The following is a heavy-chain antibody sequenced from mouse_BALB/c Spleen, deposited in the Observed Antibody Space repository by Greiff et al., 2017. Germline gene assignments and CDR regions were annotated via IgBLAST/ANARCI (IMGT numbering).Heavy chain of an antibody. CDR1: GDSITSGY. CDR2: ISYSGST. Sequence: EVKLVESGPSLVKPSQTLSLTCSVTGDSITSGYWNWIRKFPGNKLEYMGYISYSGSTYYNPSLKSRISITRDTSKNQYYLQLNSVTTEDTATYYCARWIYYGNYEENYWGQGTTLTVSS. D-gene: IGHD2-1*01. CDR3: ARWIYYGNYEENY. J-gene: IGHJ2*01. V-gene: IGHV3-8*02.